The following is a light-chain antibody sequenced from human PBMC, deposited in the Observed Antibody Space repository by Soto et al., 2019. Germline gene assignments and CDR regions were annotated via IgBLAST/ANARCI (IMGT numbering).Light chain of an antibody. V-gene: IGLV2-8*01. Sequence: QSALTQPPSASGSPGQSVTISCAGTSNNVGSYDYVSWYRQHPGQAPKLLIYEVTKRPSGVPDRFSGSKSGNTASLTVSVLQAEDEADYYCSSFVGVNSYVFGTGTKVTVL. J-gene: IGLJ1*01. CDR3: SSFVGVNSYV. CDR2: EVT. CDR1: SNNVGSYDY.